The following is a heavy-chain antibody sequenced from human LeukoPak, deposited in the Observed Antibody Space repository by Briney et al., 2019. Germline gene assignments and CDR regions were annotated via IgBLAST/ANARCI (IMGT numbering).Heavy chain of an antibody. Sequence: GESLKISCKGSGYSFTSYWISWVRQMPGKGLEWMGRIDPSDSYTNYSPSFQGHVTISADKSISTAYLRWSSLKASDTAMYYCARQVDLVRGVIIRSGWFDPWGQGTLVTVSS. V-gene: IGHV5-10-1*01. CDR1: GYSFTSYW. D-gene: IGHD3-10*01. CDR3: ARQVDLVRGVIIRSGWFDP. J-gene: IGHJ5*02. CDR2: IDPSDSYT.